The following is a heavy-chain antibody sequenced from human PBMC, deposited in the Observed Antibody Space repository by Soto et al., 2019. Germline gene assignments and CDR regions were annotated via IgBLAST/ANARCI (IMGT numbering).Heavy chain of an antibody. D-gene: IGHD6-13*01. CDR1: GGTFSSYT. CDR3: ASVAGGAAAGTGRGDDY. CDR2: IIPILGIA. V-gene: IGHV1-69*02. J-gene: IGHJ4*02. Sequence: QVQLVQSGAEVKKPGSSVKVSCKASGGTFSSYTISWVRQAPGQGLEWMGRIIPILGIANYAQKFQGRVTITADKATTTAYKERRSLRSEDTAVYYWASVAGGAAAGTGRGDDYWGQGTLVTVSS.